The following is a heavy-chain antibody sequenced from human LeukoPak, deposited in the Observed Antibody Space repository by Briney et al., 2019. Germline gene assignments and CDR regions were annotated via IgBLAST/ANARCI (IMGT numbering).Heavy chain of an antibody. V-gene: IGHV4-59*12. J-gene: IGHJ6*03. CDR3: ARDTPYYYYMDV. CDR1: GGSISSYY. CDR2: IYYSGST. Sequence: SSETLSLTCTVSGGSISSYYWSWIRQPPGKGLEWIGYIYYSGSTNYNPSLKSRVTISVDTSKNQFSLKLSSVTAADTAVYYCARDTPYYYYMDVWGKGTTVTVSS.